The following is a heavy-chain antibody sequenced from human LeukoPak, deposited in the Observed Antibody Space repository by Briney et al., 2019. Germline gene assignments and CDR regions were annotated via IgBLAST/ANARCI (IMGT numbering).Heavy chain of an antibody. CDR2: INSDGSST. V-gene: IGHV3-74*01. CDR1: GFTFSNYA. Sequence: PGGSLRLSCAASGFTFSNYAMPWVRQAPGKGLVWVSRINSDGSSTSYADSVKGRFTISRDNAKNTLYLQMNSLRAEDTAVYYCAKGTSSSCYSAPNYWGQGTLVTVSS. CDR3: AKGTSSSCYSAPNY. D-gene: IGHD2-15*01. J-gene: IGHJ4*02.